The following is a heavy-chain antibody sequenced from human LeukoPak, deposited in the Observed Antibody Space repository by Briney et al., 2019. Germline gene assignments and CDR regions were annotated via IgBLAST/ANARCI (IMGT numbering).Heavy chain of an antibody. J-gene: IGHJ5*02. CDR1: GDSVSRDTAT. V-gene: IGHV6-1*01. D-gene: IGHD6-19*01. Sequence: SQTLSLTCAISGDSVSRDTATWNWIRQSPSRGLEWLGRTYYRSKWYNDYAESVKSRITINPDTSKNQFSLQLNSVTPEDTGVYYCTGVLGAVAFDWFDPWGQGTLVTVSS. CDR3: TGVLGAVAFDWFDP. CDR2: TYYRSKWYN.